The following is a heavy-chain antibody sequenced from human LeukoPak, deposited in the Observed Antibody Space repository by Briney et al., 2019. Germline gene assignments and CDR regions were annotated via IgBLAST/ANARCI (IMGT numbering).Heavy chain of an antibody. CDR3: AGDGLWFGETIDALDY. J-gene: IGHJ4*02. CDR1: GFTFSSYA. Sequence: GGSLRLSCAASGFTFSSYAMHWVRQAPGKGLEWVAVISYDGSNKYYADSVKGRFTISRDNSKNTLYLQMNSLRAEDTAVYYCAGDGLWFGETIDALDYWGQGTLVTVSS. V-gene: IGHV3-30*04. D-gene: IGHD3-10*01. CDR2: ISYDGSNK.